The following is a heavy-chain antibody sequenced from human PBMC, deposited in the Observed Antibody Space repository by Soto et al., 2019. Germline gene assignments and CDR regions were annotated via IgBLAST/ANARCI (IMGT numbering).Heavy chain of an antibody. J-gene: IGHJ4*02. CDR3: AHTRWFKGSGFSHFDY. V-gene: IGHV2-5*02. CDR2: IYWDDDR. Sequence: QITLRESGPTLVKPTQTLTLTCTFSGFSLNTRGVGVGWIRQPPGKALEWLALIYWDDDRRYSPSLKNRLTITRDTPRNQVVLKMSNMHSVDTATYSCAHTRWFKGSGFSHFDYWGQGILVTVSS. CDR1: GFSLNTRGVG. D-gene: IGHD3-22*01.